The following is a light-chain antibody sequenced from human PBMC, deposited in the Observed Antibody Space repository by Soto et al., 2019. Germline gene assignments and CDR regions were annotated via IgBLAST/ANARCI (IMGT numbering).Light chain of an antibody. CDR2: DVS. V-gene: IGLV2-11*01. J-gene: IGLJ2*01. CDR3: CSYAGSTFV. Sequence: QSALTQPRSVSGSPGQSVTISCTGTSSDVGGYNYVSWYQQHPGKAPKLMIYDVSKRPSGVPDRFSGSKSGNTASLTISGLQAEDEGDYYCCSYAGSTFVFGGGTKLTVL. CDR1: SSDVGGYNY.